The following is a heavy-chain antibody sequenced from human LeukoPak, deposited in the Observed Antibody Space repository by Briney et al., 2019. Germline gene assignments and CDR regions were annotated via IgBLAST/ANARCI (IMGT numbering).Heavy chain of an antibody. J-gene: IGHJ4*02. Sequence: SETLSLTCTVSGGSISSYYWNWIRQPPGKGLEWIGYIDNSGSTNYNPSLKSRVTISVDTSKNQFSLKLSSVTAADTAVYYCARDRYGDRGGIFDYWGQGTLVTVSS. CDR1: GGSISSYY. CDR3: ARDRYGDRGGIFDY. CDR2: IDNSGST. V-gene: IGHV4-4*08. D-gene: IGHD4-17*01.